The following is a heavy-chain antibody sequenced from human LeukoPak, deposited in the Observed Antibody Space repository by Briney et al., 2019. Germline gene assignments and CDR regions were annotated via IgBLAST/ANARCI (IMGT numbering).Heavy chain of an antibody. V-gene: IGHV1-8*02. CDR1: GGTFSSYA. J-gene: IGHJ4*02. Sequence: ASVKVSCKASGGTFSSYAISWVRQAPGQGLEWMGWMNPNSGNTGYAQKFQGRVTMTRNTSISTAYMELSSLRSEDTAVYYCALVLLWFGELSNDYWGQGTLVTVSS. CDR3: ALVLLWFGELSNDY. CDR2: MNPNSGNT. D-gene: IGHD3-10*01.